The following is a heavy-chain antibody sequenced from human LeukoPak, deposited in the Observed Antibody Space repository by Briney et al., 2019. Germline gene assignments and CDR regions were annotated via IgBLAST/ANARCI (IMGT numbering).Heavy chain of an antibody. CDR1: GGSISSSSYY. CDR2: IYYSGST. D-gene: IGHD6-13*01. CDR3: AGVFGQQQLVTQFDY. Sequence: SETLSLTCTVSGGSISSSSYYWGWIRQPPGKGLEWIGSIYYSGSTYYNPSLKSGVTISVDTSKNQFSLKLSSVTAADTAVYYCAGVFGQQQLVTQFDYWGQGTLVTVSS. V-gene: IGHV4-39*07. J-gene: IGHJ4*02.